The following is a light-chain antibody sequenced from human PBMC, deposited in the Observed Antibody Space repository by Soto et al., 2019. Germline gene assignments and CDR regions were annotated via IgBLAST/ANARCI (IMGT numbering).Light chain of an antibody. CDR1: QGIRSW. CDR3: QQANSFPVT. CDR2: AAS. V-gene: IGKV1D-12*01. J-gene: IGKJ5*01. Sequence: DIQMTQSPSSVSAAVRDRVTITCRASQGIRSWLAWYQQKPGKAPKLLIYAASKLQSGVPSRFSGSGSGTDFTLTISSLQPEDFATYYCQQANSFPVTFGQGTRLEIK.